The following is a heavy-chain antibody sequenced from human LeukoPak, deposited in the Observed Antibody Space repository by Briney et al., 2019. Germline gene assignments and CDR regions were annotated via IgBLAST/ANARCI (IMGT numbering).Heavy chain of an antibody. CDR1: GGSFSGYY. CDR2: INHSGST. V-gene: IGHV4-34*01. D-gene: IGHD2-2*01. Sequence: PSETLSLTCAVYGGSFSGYYWSWIRQPPGKGPEWIGEINHSGSTNYNPSLKSRVTISVDTSKNQFSLKLSSVTAADTAVYYCARNLRYCNSTSCYLYYYGMDVWGKGTTVTVSS. CDR3: ARNLRYCNSTSCYLYYYGMDV. J-gene: IGHJ6*04.